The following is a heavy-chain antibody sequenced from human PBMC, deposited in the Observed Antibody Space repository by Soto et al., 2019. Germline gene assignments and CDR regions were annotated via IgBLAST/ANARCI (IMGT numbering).Heavy chain of an antibody. J-gene: IGHJ2*01. CDR1: GFTFSSYG. CDR2: LWYDGSNK. V-gene: IGHV3-33*01. Sequence: QVQLVESGGGVVQPGRSLRLSCAASGFTFSSYGMHWVRQAPGKGLEWVAVLWYDGSNKYYADSVKGRFAISRDNSKNPLYLQMTSLGAEDSAVYSCARGSATALWYCDLWGRGTLVTVSS. D-gene: IGHD5-12*01. CDR3: ARGSATALWYCDL.